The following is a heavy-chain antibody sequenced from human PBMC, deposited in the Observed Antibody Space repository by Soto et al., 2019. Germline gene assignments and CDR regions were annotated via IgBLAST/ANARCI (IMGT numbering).Heavy chain of an antibody. D-gene: IGHD2-15*01. CDR3: ARVGEYCSGDSCYTPHAFDI. CDR2: IIPILGIT. CDR1: GGTFSSYT. Sequence: QVQLVQSGTEVKKPGSSVKVSCKASGGTFSSYTINWVRQAPGQGLKWMGRIIPILGITNYAQRFQGRLTITADKSTSTAYMELSSLRSEDTAMYYCARVGEYCSGDSCYTPHAFDIWGQGTMVTVSS. V-gene: IGHV1-69*02. J-gene: IGHJ3*02.